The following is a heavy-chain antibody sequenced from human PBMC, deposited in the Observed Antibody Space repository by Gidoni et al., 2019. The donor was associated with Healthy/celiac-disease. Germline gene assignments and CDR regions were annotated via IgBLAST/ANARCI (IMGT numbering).Heavy chain of an antibody. CDR2: IYYSGST. Sequence: QVQLQESGPGLVKPSETLSLTCTVSGGSISSYYWSWIRQPPGKGLEWIGYIYYSGSTNYNPSLKSRVTISVDTSKNQFSLKLSSVTAADTAVYYCARLWFGESYFDYWGQGTLVTVSS. D-gene: IGHD3-10*01. V-gene: IGHV4-59*08. CDR1: GGSISSYY. J-gene: IGHJ4*02. CDR3: ARLWFGESYFDY.